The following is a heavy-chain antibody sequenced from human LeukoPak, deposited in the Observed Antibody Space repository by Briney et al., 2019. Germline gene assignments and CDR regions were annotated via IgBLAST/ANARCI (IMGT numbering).Heavy chain of an antibody. J-gene: IGHJ6*02. V-gene: IGHV3-48*01. CDR3: AREFYDNLTYYYGLDV. Sequence: PGGSLRLSCAASGFTFSSYSMNWVRQAPGKGLEWVSYISSSSSTIYYADSVKGRFTISRDNAKNSLYLQMNSLTAEDTAVYYCAREFYDNLTYYYGLDVWGQGTTVTVSS. D-gene: IGHD5/OR15-5a*01. CDR1: GFTFSSYS. CDR2: ISSSSSTI.